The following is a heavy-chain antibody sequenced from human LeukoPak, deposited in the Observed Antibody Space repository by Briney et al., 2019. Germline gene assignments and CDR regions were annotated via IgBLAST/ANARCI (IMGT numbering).Heavy chain of an antibody. Sequence: ASVKVSCKASGYTFTSYGISWVRQAPGQGLEWMGWINPNSGGTNYAQKFQDRVTMTRDTSISAAYMELSRLRSDDTAVYYCARARLGSDIDYYYYMDVWGKGTTVTVSS. J-gene: IGHJ6*03. CDR1: GYTFTSYG. D-gene: IGHD6-6*01. CDR3: ARARLGSDIDYYYYMDV. V-gene: IGHV1-2*02. CDR2: INPNSGGT.